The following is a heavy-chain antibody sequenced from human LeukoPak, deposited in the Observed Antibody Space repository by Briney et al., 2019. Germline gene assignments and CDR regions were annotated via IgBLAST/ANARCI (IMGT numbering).Heavy chain of an antibody. CDR1: GFTFIDYY. CDR3: AKGKGIAVAGTPIDY. V-gene: IGHV3-11*01. J-gene: IGHJ4*02. Sequence: GGSLLLSCAASGFTFIDYYMNWIRQAPGKGLEWVSYISSSGSTIYYADSVKGRFTISRDNSKNTLYLQMNSLRAEDTAVYYCAKGKGIAVAGTPIDYWGQGTLVTVSS. D-gene: IGHD6-19*01. CDR2: ISSSGSTI.